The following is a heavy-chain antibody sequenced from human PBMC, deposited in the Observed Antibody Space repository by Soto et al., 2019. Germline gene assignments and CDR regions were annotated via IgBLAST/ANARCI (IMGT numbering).Heavy chain of an antibody. J-gene: IGHJ4*02. V-gene: IGHV3-7*05. CDR2: IKQDGSEK. D-gene: IGHD6-13*01. Sequence: GGSLRLSCAASGFPFSSYWMSWVRQAPGKGLEWVANIKQDGSEKYYVDSVKGRFTISRDNAKNSLYLQMNSLRAEDTAVYYCARERSGYSSSWYLGFDYWGQGTLVTVSS. CDR3: ARERSGYSSSWYLGFDY. CDR1: GFPFSSYW.